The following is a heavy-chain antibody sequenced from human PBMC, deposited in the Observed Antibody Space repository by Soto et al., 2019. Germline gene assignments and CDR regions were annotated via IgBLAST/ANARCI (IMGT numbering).Heavy chain of an antibody. V-gene: IGHV4-39*02. J-gene: IGHJ5*02. Sequence: SETLSLTCAVSGGSFGSNAYYWGWIRQAPGKGLECIGSINYSGTTYYTPSLKSRVTISVDTSKNHFSLKLSSVTAADTALYYCSRRAPEGFDPWGQGTLVTVSS. CDR1: GGSFGSNAYY. CDR2: INYSGTT. CDR3: SRRAPEGFDP.